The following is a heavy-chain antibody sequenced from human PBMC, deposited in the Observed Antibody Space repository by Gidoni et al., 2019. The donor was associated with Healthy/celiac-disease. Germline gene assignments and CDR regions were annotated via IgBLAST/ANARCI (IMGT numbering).Heavy chain of an antibody. CDR2: ISSNGVST. CDR3: VKQETDNWNDFEYFDY. V-gene: IGHV3-64D*08. J-gene: IGHJ4*02. Sequence: EVQLVESGGGLVQPGGSLRLSCSASGFTFSSYAMPCVRQAPGKGLEYVSAISSNGVSTYYADSGKGRFTISRDNSKNTLYLQMSSLRAEYTAVYYCVKQETDNWNDFEYFDYWGQGTLVTVSS. D-gene: IGHD1-20*01. CDR1: GFTFSSYA.